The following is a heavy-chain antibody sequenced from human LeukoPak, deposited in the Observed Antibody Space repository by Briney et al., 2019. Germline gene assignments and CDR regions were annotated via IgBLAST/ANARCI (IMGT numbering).Heavy chain of an antibody. CDR1: GGSITGGSYW. CDR2: IDTGGTT. CDR3: ARIPMYSSSFPHWYFDL. D-gene: IGHD6-13*01. J-gene: IGHJ2*01. V-gene: IGHV4-61*02. Sequence: PSETLSLTCTVSGGSITGGSYWWSWIRQPAGKGLEWIGRIDTGGTTKYNPSLKSRVTISVDTSKNQFSLKLSSVTAADTAVYYCARIPMYSSSFPHWYFDLWGRGTLVTVSS.